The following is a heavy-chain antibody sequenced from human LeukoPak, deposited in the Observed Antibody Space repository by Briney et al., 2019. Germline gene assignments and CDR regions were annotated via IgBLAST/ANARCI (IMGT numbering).Heavy chain of an antibody. D-gene: IGHD2-2*01. J-gene: IGHJ5*02. CDR3: ARAPGGNQGYCSSTSCYPTDLSWFDP. CDR1: GFTFSTYW. Sequence: GGSLRLSCAASGFTFSTYWMSWARQAPGKRPEWVAYIKQDGSEKDYVDSVKGRFTISRDNAKNSLYLQMNSLRAEDTAVYYCARAPGGNQGYCSSTSCYPTDLSWFDPWGQGTLVTVSS. CDR2: IKQDGSEK. V-gene: IGHV3-7*01.